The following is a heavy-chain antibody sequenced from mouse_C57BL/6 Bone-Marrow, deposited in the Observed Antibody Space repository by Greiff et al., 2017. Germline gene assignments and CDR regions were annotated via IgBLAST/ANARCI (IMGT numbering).Heavy chain of an antibody. D-gene: IGHD2-2*01. V-gene: IGHV1-5*01. J-gene: IGHJ3*01. Sequence: VQLQQPGAELVKPGASVKLSCKASGYTFTSYWMHWVKQRPGQGLEWIGAIYPGNSDTSYNQKFKGKAKLTAVTSASTAYMELSSLTNEDSAVYYGTRSWFWFAYWGQGTLVTVSA. CDR1: GYTFTSYW. CDR2: IYPGNSDT. CDR3: TRSWFWFAY.